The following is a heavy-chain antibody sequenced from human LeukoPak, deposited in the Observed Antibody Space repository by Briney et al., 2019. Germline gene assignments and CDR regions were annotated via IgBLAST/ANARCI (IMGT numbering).Heavy chain of an antibody. V-gene: IGHV3-11*06. Sequence: GGSLRLSCAASGFTFSDYYMRWIRQAPGKGLEWVSYISSSSSYTNYADSVKGRFSISRDNAKNSLYLQMNSLRAEDTAVYYCARGKSSMPDAFDIWGQGTMVTVSS. D-gene: IGHD6-13*01. J-gene: IGHJ3*02. CDR1: GFTFSDYY. CDR2: ISSSSSYT. CDR3: ARGKSSMPDAFDI.